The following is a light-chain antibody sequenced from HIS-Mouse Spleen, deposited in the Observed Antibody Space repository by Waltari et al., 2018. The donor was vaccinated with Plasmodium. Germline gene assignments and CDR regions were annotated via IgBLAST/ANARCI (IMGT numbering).Light chain of an antibody. V-gene: IGKV1-39*01. CDR2: AAS. CDR3: QQSYSTWT. Sequence: IQMTPSPSSLSASVGDRVTRTCRASQTISSYLNWYQQKPGKAPKLLIYAASSLQSGVPSRFSGSGSGTDFTLTISSLQPEDFATYYCQQSYSTWTFGQGTKVEIK. J-gene: IGKJ1*01. CDR1: QTISSY.